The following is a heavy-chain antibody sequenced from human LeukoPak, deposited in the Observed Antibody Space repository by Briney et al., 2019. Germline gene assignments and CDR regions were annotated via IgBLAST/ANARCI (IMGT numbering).Heavy chain of an antibody. CDR2: IRSKADNYAT. CDR3: TQSNY. J-gene: IGHJ4*02. V-gene: IGHV3-73*01. Sequence: GGSLRLSCAASGFTFSGSPILWVRQASGKGLEWVGRIRSKADNYATAYAASVQGRCTISRDDSKSTAYLQLNSLKTEDTAVYYCTQSNYWGQGALVTASS. CDR1: GFTFSGSP.